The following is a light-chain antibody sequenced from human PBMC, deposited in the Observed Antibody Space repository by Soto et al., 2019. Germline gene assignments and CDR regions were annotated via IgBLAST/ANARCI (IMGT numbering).Light chain of an antibody. CDR3: AAWDDSLNGRV. Sequence: QLVLTLPPSASGTPGQRVTISCSGSNSNIGSNAVSWYQQLPGTAPKLLIYNNDQRPSGVPDRFSASKSGTSASLAISGLQSGDEADYYCAAWDDSLNGRVFGGGTKVTVL. J-gene: IGLJ3*02. V-gene: IGLV1-44*01. CDR2: NND. CDR1: NSNIGSNA.